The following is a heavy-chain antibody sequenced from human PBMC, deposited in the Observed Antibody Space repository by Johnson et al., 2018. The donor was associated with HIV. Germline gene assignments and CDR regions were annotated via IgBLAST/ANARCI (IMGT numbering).Heavy chain of an antibody. V-gene: IGHV3-66*01. Sequence: VQLVESGGGLVQPGGSLRLSCAASGFTVSSNYMSWVRQAPGKGLEWVSVIYSGGSPYYADSVKGRFTISRDNSKNTLYLQMNSLKTEDIAVYYCTTDDVVPPAFDIWGQVTMVTVSS. CDR2: IYSGGSP. CDR1: GFTVSSNY. J-gene: IGHJ3*02. D-gene: IGHD2-15*01. CDR3: TTDDVVPPAFDI.